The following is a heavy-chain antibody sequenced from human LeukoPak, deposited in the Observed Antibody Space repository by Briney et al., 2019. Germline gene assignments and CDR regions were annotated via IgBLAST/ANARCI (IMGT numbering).Heavy chain of an antibody. V-gene: IGHV3-53*01. CDR1: GFTVSSNY. CDR3: AREDYSLGYYYYYMDV. Sequence: GGSLRLSCAASGFTVSSNYMSWVRQAPGKGLEWVSVIYSSGMTYYADSVKGRFTISRDNSKNTLYLHMNSLRPDDMATYYCAREDYSLGYYYYYMDVWGKGTTVTVSS. CDR2: IYSSGMT. D-gene: IGHD3-16*01. J-gene: IGHJ6*03.